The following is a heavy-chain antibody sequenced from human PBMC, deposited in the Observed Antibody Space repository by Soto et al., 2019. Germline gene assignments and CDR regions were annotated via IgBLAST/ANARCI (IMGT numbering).Heavy chain of an antibody. Sequence: SVKFSCKASGGTFSSYAISWVRQAPGQGLECMGGIIPIFGTANYAQKFQGRVTITAXXXXSXXXMXLXXLRXEXTAVYYCARAMTTVVTGFDYWGQGTLVTVSS. CDR2: IIPIFGTA. V-gene: IGHV1-69*13. D-gene: IGHD4-17*01. CDR3: ARAMTTVVTGFDY. J-gene: IGHJ4*02. CDR1: GGTFSSYA.